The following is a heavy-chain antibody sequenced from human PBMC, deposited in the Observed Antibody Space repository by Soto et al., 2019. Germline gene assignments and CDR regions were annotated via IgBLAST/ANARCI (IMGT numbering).Heavy chain of an antibody. CDR1: GFTFSIYW. D-gene: IGHD3-10*01. J-gene: IGHJ4*02. CDR2: IKQDGSEK. CDR3: ARVMWFGEFLLDY. V-gene: IGHV3-7*01. Sequence: EVQLVESGGGLVQPGGSLRLSCAASGFTFSIYWMSWVRQAPGKGLEWVANIKQDGSEKYYVDSVKGRFTISRDNAKNSLYLQMNSLRAEDTAVYYCARVMWFGEFLLDYWGQGTLVTVSS.